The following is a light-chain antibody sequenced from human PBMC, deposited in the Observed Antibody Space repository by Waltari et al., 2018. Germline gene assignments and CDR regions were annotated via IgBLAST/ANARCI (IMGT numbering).Light chain of an antibody. Sequence: IQLTQSPSSLSASVGDRVTITCRASQGISSYLAWYQQKPGKAPKLLIYAGSTLLNGVPSRFSGGGFGTDFTLTISSLQPEDFATYYRQQVNSYPFTFGPGTTVDIK. CDR1: QGISSY. CDR3: QQVNSYPFT. CDR2: AGS. V-gene: IGKV1-9*01. J-gene: IGKJ3*01.